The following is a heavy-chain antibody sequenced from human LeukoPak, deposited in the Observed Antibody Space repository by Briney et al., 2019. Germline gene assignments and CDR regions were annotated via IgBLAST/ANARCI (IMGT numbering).Heavy chain of an antibody. J-gene: IGHJ3*02. CDR1: GFTFSSYE. CDR2: ISSSGSTI. CDR3: ARETTPDTYINTALGPRRAFDI. V-gene: IGHV3-48*03. Sequence: PGGSLRLSCAASGFTFSSYEMNWVRQAPGKGLEWVSYISSSGSTIYYADSVKGRFTSSRDNAKSSLYLQMNSLRPEDTAVYYCARETTPDTYINTALGPRRAFDIWGQGTMVTVSS. D-gene: IGHD5-18*01.